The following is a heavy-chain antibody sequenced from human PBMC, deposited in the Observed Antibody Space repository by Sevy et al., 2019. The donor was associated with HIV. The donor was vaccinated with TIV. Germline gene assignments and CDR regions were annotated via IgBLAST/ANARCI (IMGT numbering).Heavy chain of an antibody. J-gene: IGHJ4*02. V-gene: IGHV1-24*01. Sequence: ASVKVSCKVSGDAILDLFIHWLRQAPGKGLEWMGGFDPDHGEPNYAKDFQGRVTMTKYTSAKTAFMHLSHRGFGDTAVYDSARVAGDDYSRFNFWGKGTLVTVSS. D-gene: IGHD6-13*01. CDR3: ARVAGDDYSRFNF. CDR1: GDAILDLF. CDR2: FDPDHGEP.